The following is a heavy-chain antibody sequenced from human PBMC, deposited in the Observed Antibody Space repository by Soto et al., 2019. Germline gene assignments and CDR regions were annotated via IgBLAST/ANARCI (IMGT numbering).Heavy chain of an antibody. CDR1: GFTFSSYS. D-gene: IGHD3-22*01. V-gene: IGHV3-48*02. CDR3: ASGYYYDSSGYSIANWFDP. Sequence: GGSLRLSCAASGFTFSSYSMNWVRQAPGKGLEWVSYISSSSSTIYYADSVKGRFTISRDNAKNSRYLQMHSLRDEDTAVYYCASGYYYDSSGYSIANWFDPWGQGTLVTVSS. CDR2: ISSSSSTI. J-gene: IGHJ5*02.